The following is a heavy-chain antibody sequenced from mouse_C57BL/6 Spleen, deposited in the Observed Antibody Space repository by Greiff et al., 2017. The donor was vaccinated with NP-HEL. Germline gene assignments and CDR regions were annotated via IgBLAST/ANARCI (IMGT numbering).Heavy chain of an antibody. CDR2: IHPNSGST. V-gene: IGHV1-64*01. D-gene: IGHD1-1*01. CDR3: ASPYGRARPDYFDY. Sequence: QVQLQQPGAELVKPGASVKLSCKASGYTFTSYWMHWVKQRPGQGLEWIGMIHPNSGSTNYNEKFKSKATLTVDKSSSTAYMQLSSLTSEDSAVYYCASPYGRARPDYFDYWGQGTTLTVSS. CDR1: GYTFTSYW. J-gene: IGHJ2*01.